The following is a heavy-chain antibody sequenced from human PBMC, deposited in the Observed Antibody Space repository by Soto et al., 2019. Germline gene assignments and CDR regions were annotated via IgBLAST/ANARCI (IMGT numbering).Heavy chain of an antibody. CDR3: ASHSYDILTGSPEDYYYGMDV. D-gene: IGHD3-9*01. V-gene: IGHV5-51*01. CDR2: IYPGDSET. J-gene: IGHJ6*02. CDR1: GYSFTSYW. Sequence: GESLKISCKGSGYSFTSYWIGWVRQRPGKGLELSGIIYPGDSETIYSRSCQGQVTISADKSISTAYLQWSSLKASETAMYYCASHSYDILTGSPEDYYYGMDVWGQGTTVTVSS.